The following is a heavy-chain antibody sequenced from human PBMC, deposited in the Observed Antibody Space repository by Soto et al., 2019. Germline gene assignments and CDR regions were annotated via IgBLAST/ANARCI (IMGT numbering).Heavy chain of an antibody. CDR3: ARGGGYYGSGSYYFRYYGMDV. CDR1: GGTFSSYA. Sequence: ASVKVSCKASGGTFSSYAINWVRQATGQGLEWMGWMNPNSGNTGYAQKFQGRVTMTRNTSISTAYMELSSLRSEDTAVYYCARGGGYYGSGSYYFRYYGMDVWGQGTTVTVSS. J-gene: IGHJ6*02. V-gene: IGHV1-8*02. D-gene: IGHD3-10*01. CDR2: MNPNSGNT.